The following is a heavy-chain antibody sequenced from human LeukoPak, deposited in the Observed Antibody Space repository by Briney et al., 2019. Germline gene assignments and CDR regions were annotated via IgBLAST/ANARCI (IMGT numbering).Heavy chain of an antibody. CDR1: GGSIRSTSYY. CDR3: GRLFYDFWSGHYYYYMGV. D-gene: IGHD3-3*01. J-gene: IGHJ6*03. CDR2: IYYSGTT. V-gene: IGHV4-39*01. Sequence: SETLSLTCTVSGGSIRSTSYYWGWIRPPPGKGLEWIMSIYYSGTTYYNPSLKSRVNISVDTCKNQFSLKLSSVAAADTAVYYCGRLFYDFWSGHYYYYMGVWGKGTTVTVSS.